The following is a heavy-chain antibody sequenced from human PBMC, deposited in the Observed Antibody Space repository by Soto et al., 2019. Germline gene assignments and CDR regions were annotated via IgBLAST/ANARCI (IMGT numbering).Heavy chain of an antibody. CDR3: AREKRGYSYGYPNWFDP. J-gene: IGHJ5*02. Sequence: TLSLTCAVYGGSFSGYYWSWIRQPPGKGLEWIGEINHSGSTNYNPSLKSRVTISVDTSKNQFSLKLSSVTAADTAVYYCAREKRGYSYGYPNWFDPWGQGTLVTVSS. CDR1: GGSFSGYY. CDR2: INHSGST. V-gene: IGHV4-34*01. D-gene: IGHD5-18*01.